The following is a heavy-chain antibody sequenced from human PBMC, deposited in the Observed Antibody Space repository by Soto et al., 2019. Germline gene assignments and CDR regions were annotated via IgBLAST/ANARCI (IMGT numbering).Heavy chain of an antibody. CDR2: ISYDGGNK. CDR3: SPGSYSSGWYFGY. V-gene: IGHV3-30*03. J-gene: IGHJ4*02. D-gene: IGHD6-19*01. Sequence: GGSLRLSCAASGFTFRSYGMHWVRQAPGKGLEWVAVISYDGGNKYYADSVKGRFTISGDNSKNTLYLQMNSLRAEDTAVYYCSPGSYSSGWYFGYWGQGTLVTVSS. CDR1: GFTFRSYG.